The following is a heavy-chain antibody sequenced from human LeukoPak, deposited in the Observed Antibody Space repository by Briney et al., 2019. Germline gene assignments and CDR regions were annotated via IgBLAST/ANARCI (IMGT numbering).Heavy chain of an antibody. CDR3: ARDPAAIGKGNAFDI. CDR2: ISLHNGER. J-gene: IGHJ3*02. D-gene: IGHD2-2*02. V-gene: IGHV3-9*02. CDR1: GFTSESYA. Sequence: GGSLRLSCAASGFTSESYAMHWVRQPPGKGLEWVSGISLHNGERGYAASVKGRFTISRDDAKNSLYLQMNSLRAEDTAVYYCARDPAAIGKGNAFDIWGQGTMVTVSS.